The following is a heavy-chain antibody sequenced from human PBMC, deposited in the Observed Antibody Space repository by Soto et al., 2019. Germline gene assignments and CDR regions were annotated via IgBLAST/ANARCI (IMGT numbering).Heavy chain of an antibody. CDR2: IYPGDSDT. CDR3: AASIFYYGMDV. V-gene: IGHV5-51*01. Sequence: GESLKISCQGSGYTFTNYWIGWVRQMPGKGLEWMGIIYPGDSDTKYNPSFQGQVTISADKSITTTYLQWSSLKASDTAIYYCAASIFYYGMDVWGQGTTVTVSS. J-gene: IGHJ6*02. CDR1: GYTFTNYW.